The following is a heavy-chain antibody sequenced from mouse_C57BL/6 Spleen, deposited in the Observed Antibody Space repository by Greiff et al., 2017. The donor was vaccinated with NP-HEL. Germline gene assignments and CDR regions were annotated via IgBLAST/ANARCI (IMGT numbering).Heavy chain of an antibody. D-gene: IGHD3-2*02. CDR1: GYSFTGYY. CDR2: INPSTGGT. V-gene: IGHV1-42*01. J-gene: IGHJ2*01. CDR3: ARGGGSSGPDY. Sequence: VQLQQSGPELVKPGASVKISCKASGYSFTGYYMNWVKQSPEKSLEWIGEINPSTGGTTYNQKFKAKATLTVDKSSSTAYMQLKSLTSEDSAVYYCARGGGSSGPDYWGQGTTLTVSS.